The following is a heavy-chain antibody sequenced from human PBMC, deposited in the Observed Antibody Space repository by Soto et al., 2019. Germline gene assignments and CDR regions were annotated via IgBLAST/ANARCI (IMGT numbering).Heavy chain of an antibody. CDR1: GFDVSNTD. J-gene: IGHJ4*02. CDR2: IYSGGYT. Sequence: GGSLRLSCAASGFDVSNTDMSWVRQAPGKGLEWVSVIYSGGYTNYADSMKGRFIVSRDSPKNTLFLQIDSLRAEDTAVYYCAREAIIVIAAPEYYFDYWGQGTLVTVSS. CDR3: AREAIIVIAAPEYYFDY. V-gene: IGHV3-66*01. D-gene: IGHD3-22*01.